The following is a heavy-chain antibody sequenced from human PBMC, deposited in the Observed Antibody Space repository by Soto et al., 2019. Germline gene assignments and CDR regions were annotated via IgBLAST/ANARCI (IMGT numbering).Heavy chain of an antibody. J-gene: IGHJ3*02. V-gene: IGHV3-11*03. Sequence: QVQLLESGGGLVKPGGCLRLSCAASGFTVSAYYRAWIRQSPGKGLEWISYISGDSRDTNHADSVKGRFTISRDNAKHSLYLQMTSLRAEDTAVYFCATGQQVRMADIWCQGTMVTVSS. CDR2: ISGDSRDT. D-gene: IGHD6-13*01. CDR1: GFTVSAYY. CDR3: ATGQQVRMADI.